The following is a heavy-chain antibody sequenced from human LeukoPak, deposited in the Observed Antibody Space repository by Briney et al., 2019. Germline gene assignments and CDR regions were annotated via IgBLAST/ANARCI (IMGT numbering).Heavy chain of an antibody. D-gene: IGHD3-16*01. V-gene: IGHV3-73*01. Sequence: GGSLRLSCAASGFTFSDYSMNWVRQAPGKGLEWVGRIRSKANNYATAYAASVKGRFTISRDGSKNTAYLQMNSLKTEDTAVYYCTMLGDYWGQGTLVTVSS. CDR1: GFTFSDYS. J-gene: IGHJ4*02. CDR2: IRSKANNYAT. CDR3: TMLGDY.